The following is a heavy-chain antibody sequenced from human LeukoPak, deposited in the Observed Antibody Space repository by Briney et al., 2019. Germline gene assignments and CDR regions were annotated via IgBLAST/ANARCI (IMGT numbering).Heavy chain of an antibody. V-gene: IGHV4-59*01. Sequence: SETLSLTCTVSGGSISSYYWNWIRQPPGKGLEWIGYIYYSGSTNYNPSLKSRVTISVDTSKNQFSLKLSSVTAADTAVYYCARSYGSGSYRGNAFDIWGQGTMVTVSS. J-gene: IGHJ3*02. CDR3: ARSYGSGSYRGNAFDI. CDR2: IYYSGST. D-gene: IGHD3-10*01. CDR1: GGSISSYY.